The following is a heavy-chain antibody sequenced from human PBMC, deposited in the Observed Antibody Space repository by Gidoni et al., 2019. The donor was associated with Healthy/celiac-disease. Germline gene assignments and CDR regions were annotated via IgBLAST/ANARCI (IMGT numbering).Heavy chain of an antibody. J-gene: IGHJ4*02. CDR3: AKCYYDSSGCY. Sequence: EVQLLGSGGGVVQPGGSLRLSCAASGFTFSSYAMSWVRQAPGKGLEWASAISGSGGSTYYADSVKGRFTISRDNSKNTLYLQMTSLRAEDTAVYYCAKCYYDSSGCYWGQGTLVTVSS. CDR1: GFTFSSYA. D-gene: IGHD3-22*01. CDR2: ISGSGGST. V-gene: IGHV3-23*01.